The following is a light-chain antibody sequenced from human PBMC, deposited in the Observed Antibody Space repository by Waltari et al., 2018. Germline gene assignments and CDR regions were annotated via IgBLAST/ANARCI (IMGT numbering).Light chain of an antibody. CDR2: AAS. Sequence: DIQMTQSPSSVSASVGDTVTITCRASQRISSWLTWYQQKPGKAPKLLIYAASSLQSGVPSRFSGSGSGTDFTLTISSLQSEDFATYYCEQTNSFPYTFGQGTKLEIK. V-gene: IGKV1-12*02. CDR3: EQTNSFPYT. J-gene: IGKJ2*01. CDR1: QRISSW.